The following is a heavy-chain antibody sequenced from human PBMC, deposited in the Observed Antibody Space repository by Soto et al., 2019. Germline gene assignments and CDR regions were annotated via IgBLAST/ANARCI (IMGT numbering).Heavy chain of an antibody. CDR3: ARDAAARDGRGGMDV. V-gene: IGHV3-33*01. J-gene: IGHJ6*02. CDR1: GFTFRQYG. Sequence: ESVGGVVQPGRSLRLSCAASGFTFRQYGMHWVRQAPGKGLEWVAVIFYDESKEYYADSVRGRFTISRDNSNNMLYLQMNSLRGEDTALYYCARDAAARDGRGGMDVWGQGTTVTVSS. D-gene: IGHD6-6*01. CDR2: IFYDESKE.